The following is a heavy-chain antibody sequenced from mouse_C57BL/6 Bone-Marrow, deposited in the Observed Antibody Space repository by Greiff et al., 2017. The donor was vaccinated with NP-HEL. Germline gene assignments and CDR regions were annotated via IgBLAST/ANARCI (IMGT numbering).Heavy chain of an antibody. CDR2: IWSGGST. CDR1: GFSLTSYG. V-gene: IGHV2-2*01. J-gene: IGHJ3*01. D-gene: IGHD2-1*01. Sequence: QVHVKQSGPGLVQPSQSLSITCTVSGFSLTSYGVHWVRQSPGKGLEWLGVIWSGGSTDYNAAFISRLSISKDNSKSQVFFKMNSLQADDTAIYYCARIGGYYGNYGGFAYWGQGTLVTVSA. CDR3: ARIGGYYGNYGGFAY.